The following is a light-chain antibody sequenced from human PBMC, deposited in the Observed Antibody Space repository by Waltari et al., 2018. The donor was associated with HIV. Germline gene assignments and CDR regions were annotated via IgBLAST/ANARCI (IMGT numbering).Light chain of an antibody. V-gene: IGLV10-54*01. Sequence: QAGLTQPPSVSKGLKETATLTCTGNNDNVGNQGADWLQQHQGQPPRLLAHRSAKRPADISQRFSASRSGNTSSLTITGLQPEDEADYHCSAWDSRLNAWIFGGGTKLTVL. CDR3: SAWDSRLNAWI. CDR1: NDNVGNQG. CDR2: RSA. J-gene: IGLJ2*01.